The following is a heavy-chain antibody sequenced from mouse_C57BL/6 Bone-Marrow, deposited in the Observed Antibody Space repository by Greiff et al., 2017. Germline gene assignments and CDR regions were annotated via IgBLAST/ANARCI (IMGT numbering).Heavy chain of an antibody. J-gene: IGHJ1*03. CDR1: GYTFTDYY. Sequence: VHVKQSGPELVKPGASVKISCKASGYTFTDYYMNWVKQSHGKSLEWIGDINPNNGGTSYNQKFKGKATLTVDKSSSTAYMELRSLTSEDSAVYYCGLWDFDVWGTGTTVTVSS. CDR2: INPNNGGT. V-gene: IGHV1-26*01. CDR3: GLWDFDV.